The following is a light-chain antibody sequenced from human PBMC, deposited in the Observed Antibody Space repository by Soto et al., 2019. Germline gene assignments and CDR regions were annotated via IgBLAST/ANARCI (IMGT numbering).Light chain of an antibody. Sequence: VLTQAPGTLSLSPGERATLSCRASQSVSSSYLAWYQQKPGQAPRLLIYGASNRATGIPDRFSGSGSGTEFTLTIRRMEPEDFAVDDCQHYGSSGTFGQGTKVDIK. J-gene: IGKJ1*01. CDR2: GAS. CDR3: QHYGSSGT. V-gene: IGKV3-20*01. CDR1: QSVSSSY.